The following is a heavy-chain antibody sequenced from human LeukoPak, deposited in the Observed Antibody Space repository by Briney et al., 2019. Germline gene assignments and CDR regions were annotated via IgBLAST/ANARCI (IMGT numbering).Heavy chain of an antibody. D-gene: IGHD2-2*02. CDR3: ARDHQDIVVVPAAIGYYYYYYMDV. Sequence: ASVTVSCKGSGYTFTSYGISWVGQAPGQGLEWMGWISAYNGNTNYVQKLQGRVTMTTDTSTSTAYMELRSLKSDDTAVYYCARDHQDIVVVPAAIGYYYYYYMDVWGKGTTVTVSS. CDR2: ISAYNGNT. J-gene: IGHJ6*03. V-gene: IGHV1-18*01. CDR1: GYTFTSYG.